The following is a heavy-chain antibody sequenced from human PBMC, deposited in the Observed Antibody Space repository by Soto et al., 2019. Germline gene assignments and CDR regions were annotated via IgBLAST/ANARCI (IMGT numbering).Heavy chain of an antibody. Sequence: PGGSLRLSCAASGFTFSSYAMSWVRQAPGKGLEWVSAISGSGGSTYDADSVKGRFTIYRDNSKNTLYLQMNSLRAEDTAVYYCAILKGDWDLVAVTNPLHGAGWVWGQATPVTVSS. V-gene: IGHV3-23*01. J-gene: IGHJ6*02. CDR2: ISGSGGST. CDR1: GFTFSSYA. D-gene: IGHD5-12*01. CDR3: AILKGDWDLVAVTNPLHGAGWV.